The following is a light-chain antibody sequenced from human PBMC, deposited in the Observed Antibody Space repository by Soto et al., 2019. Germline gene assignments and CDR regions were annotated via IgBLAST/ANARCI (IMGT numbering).Light chain of an antibody. Sequence: DIQMTQSPSTLSASVGDRVTITCRASQSVSRWFAWYQQKPGKAPKLLIYKASTLESGVPSRFSGSGSGTEFTLAISSLQPDDSATYYCQQYNDNWTFGQGTKVE. J-gene: IGKJ1*01. CDR3: QQYNDNWT. V-gene: IGKV1-5*03. CDR1: QSVSRW. CDR2: KAS.